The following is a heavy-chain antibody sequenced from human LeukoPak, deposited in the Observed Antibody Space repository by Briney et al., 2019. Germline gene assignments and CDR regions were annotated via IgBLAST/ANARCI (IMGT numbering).Heavy chain of an antibody. D-gene: IGHD2-15*01. V-gene: IGHV3-7*03. CDR3: ARVEYCNVGNCYFRPGAY. Sequence: GGSLRLSCVGSGFTFSSSWMSWVRQAPGKWLEWVANIKKDGSEKNYVDSVKGRFIISRDNAKNSMYLQMDSLRAGDTAVYYCARVEYCNVGNCYFRPGAYWGQGTLVTVSS. CDR2: IKKDGSEK. J-gene: IGHJ4*02. CDR1: GFTFSSSW.